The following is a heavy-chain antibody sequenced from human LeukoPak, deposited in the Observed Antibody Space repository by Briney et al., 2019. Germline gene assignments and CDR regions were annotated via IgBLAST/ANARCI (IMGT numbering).Heavy chain of an antibody. V-gene: IGHV3-49*03. D-gene: IGHD6-19*01. CDR3: TRVGNSGWYSSNY. J-gene: IGHJ4*02. CDR1: GFTFSSYW. Sequence: GGSLRLSCAASGFTFSSYWMSWIRQAPGKGLEWVGFIRSKPYGGTAEHAAPVKGRFNISRDDSKSVAYLQMNSLKTEDTAVYYCTRVGNSGWYSSNYWGQGTLVTVSS. CDR2: IRSKPYGGTA.